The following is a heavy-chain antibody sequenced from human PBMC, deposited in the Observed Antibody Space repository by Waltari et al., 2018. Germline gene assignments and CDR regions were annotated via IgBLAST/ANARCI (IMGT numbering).Heavy chain of an antibody. V-gene: IGHV3-53*01. D-gene: IGHD1-26*01. CDR2: IYRGGST. CDR1: GVTVSTNY. CDR3: ARDPSGSYPGDY. J-gene: IGHJ4*02. Sequence: EVQLVASGGGLIQPGGSLRLSCAASGVTVSTNYMTWVRQAPGTGLEWLSVIYRGGSTYYADSVKGRFTISRDNSKNTLYLQMNSLRAEDTAVYYCARDPSGSYPGDYWGQGTLVTVSS.